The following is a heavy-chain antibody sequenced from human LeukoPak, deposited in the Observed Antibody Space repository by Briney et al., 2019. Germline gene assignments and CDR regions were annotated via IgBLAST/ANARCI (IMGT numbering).Heavy chain of an antibody. D-gene: IGHD1-26*01. Sequence: GSLRLSCTASGFTFSNYYMSWIRQPPGKGLEWIGSIYYSGSTYYNPSLKSRVTISVDTSKNQFSLKLSSVTAADTAVYYCARHYQELLVLYNWFDPWGQGTLVTVSS. J-gene: IGHJ5*02. CDR3: ARHYQELLVLYNWFDP. V-gene: IGHV4-39*07. CDR1: GFTFSNYY. CDR2: IYYSGST.